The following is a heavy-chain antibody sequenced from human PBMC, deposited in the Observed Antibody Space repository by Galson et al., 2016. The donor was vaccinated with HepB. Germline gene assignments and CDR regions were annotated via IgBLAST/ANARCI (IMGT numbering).Heavy chain of an antibody. CDR3: ARVPWSGYSGYFEY. CDR1: GDTFSTYA. Sequence: SVKVSCKASGDTFSTYAISWVRQAPGQGLEWVGGIIPIFGTVDYAQRLQDRVTITADKSTRTADMALSSLRSEDTAVYYCARVPWSGYSGYFEYWGQGTLVTVSS. J-gene: IGHJ4*02. D-gene: IGHD3-3*01. V-gene: IGHV1-69*06. CDR2: IIPIFGTV.